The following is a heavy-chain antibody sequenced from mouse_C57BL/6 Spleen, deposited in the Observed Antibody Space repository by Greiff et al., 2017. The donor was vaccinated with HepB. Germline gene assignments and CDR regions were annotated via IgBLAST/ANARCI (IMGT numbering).Heavy chain of an antibody. CDR1: GYTFTSYW. CDR2: IDPSDSYT. J-gene: IGHJ2*01. Sequence: QVQLQQPGAELVMPGASVKLSCKASGYTFTSYWMHWVKQRPGQGLEWIGEIDPSDSYTNYNQKFKGKSTLTVDKSSSTAYMQLSSLTSEDSAVYYCARLSYGSSYGDYWGQGTTLTVSS. D-gene: IGHD1-1*01. V-gene: IGHV1-69*01. CDR3: ARLSYGSSYGDY.